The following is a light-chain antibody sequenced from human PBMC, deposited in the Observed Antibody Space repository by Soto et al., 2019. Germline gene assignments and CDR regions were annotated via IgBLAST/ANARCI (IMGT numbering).Light chain of an antibody. CDR3: QAWDRSSALV. CDR1: KLGDKY. CDR2: QDT. V-gene: IGLV3-1*01. J-gene: IGLJ2*01. Sequence: SYELTQTPSVSVSPGQTATIPCSGDKLGDKYVCWYQHKPGQSPTLVIYQDTKRPSGIPERFSGSNSGNTATLTISGTQAMDEAEYYCQAWDRSSALVFGGGTQLTVL.